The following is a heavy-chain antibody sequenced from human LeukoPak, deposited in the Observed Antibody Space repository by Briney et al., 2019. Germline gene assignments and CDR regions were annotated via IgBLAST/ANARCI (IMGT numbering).Heavy chain of an antibody. D-gene: IGHD6-19*01. CDR1: AFTFNTFDNFA. CDR2: ISESGAST. Sequence: PGGSLRLSCSVSAFTFNTFDNFAMNWVRQAPGKGLEWVAAISESGASTYYAASVKGRFTISRDNSKNTLYLQMNSLRAEDTAVYCCAKRIAYSSGRDGDYWGQGTLVTVSS. J-gene: IGHJ4*02. CDR3: AKRIAYSSGRDGDY. V-gene: IGHV3-23*01.